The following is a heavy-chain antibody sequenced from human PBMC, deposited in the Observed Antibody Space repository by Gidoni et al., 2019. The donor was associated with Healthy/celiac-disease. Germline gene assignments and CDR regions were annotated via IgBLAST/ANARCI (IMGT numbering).Heavy chain of an antibody. J-gene: IGHJ6*02. CDR3: ARDGSSLDLYGMDV. Sequence: QVQLVQSGAEVKKPGASVKVSCKASGYTFTGYYMHWVRQAPGQGLEWMGWINPNSGGTNYAQKFQGWVNMTRDTSISTAYMELSRLRSDDTAVYYWARDGSSLDLYGMDVWGQGTTVTVSS. CDR1: GYTFTGYY. CDR2: INPNSGGT. V-gene: IGHV1-2*04.